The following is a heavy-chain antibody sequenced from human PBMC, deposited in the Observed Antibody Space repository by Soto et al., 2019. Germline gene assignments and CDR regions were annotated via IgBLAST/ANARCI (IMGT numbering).Heavy chain of an antibody. Sequence: QVQLQESGPGLVKPRETLSLTCTVSGGSIRGYYWSWIRQSPEKGLEWIGHIYYSGSTKYNPSLKSRVTISVDMSKNQFSVNLRSVTAADTAVYYCAMTVTTFYNWFDPWGQGILLTVSS. CDR3: AMTVTTFYNWFDP. V-gene: IGHV4-59*08. CDR1: GGSIRGYY. D-gene: IGHD4-4*01. CDR2: IYYSGST. J-gene: IGHJ5*02.